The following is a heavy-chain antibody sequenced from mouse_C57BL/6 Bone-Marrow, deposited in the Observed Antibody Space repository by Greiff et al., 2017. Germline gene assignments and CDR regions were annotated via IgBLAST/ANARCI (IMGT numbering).Heavy chain of an antibody. J-gene: IGHJ1*03. V-gene: IGHV7-1*01. CDR1: GFTFSDFY. CDR2: SRNKANDYTT. Sequence: EVQVVESGGGLVQSGRSLRLSCATSGFTFSDFYMEWVRQAPGKGLEWIAASRNKANDYTTEYSASVKGRFIVSRDTSQSILYLQMNALRAEDTAIYYCARDGGLRYFDVWGTGTTVTVSS. CDR3: ARDGGLRYFDV. D-gene: IGHD2-2*01.